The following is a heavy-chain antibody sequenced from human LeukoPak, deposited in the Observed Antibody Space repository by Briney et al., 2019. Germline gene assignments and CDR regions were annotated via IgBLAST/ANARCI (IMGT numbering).Heavy chain of an antibody. CDR3: ASLGKVGATAWFDP. J-gene: IGHJ5*02. V-gene: IGHV4-59*01. D-gene: IGHD1-26*01. CDR2: IYYSGST. Sequence: SETLSLTCTVSGGSINSYYWSWIRQPPGKGLEWIGYIYYSGSTNYNPSLKSRVTISVDTSKNQFSLKLSSVTAADTAVYYCASLGKVGATAWFDPWGQGTLVTVSS. CDR1: GGSINSYY.